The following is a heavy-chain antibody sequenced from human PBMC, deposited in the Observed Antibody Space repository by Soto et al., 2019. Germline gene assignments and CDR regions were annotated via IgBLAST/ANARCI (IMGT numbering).Heavy chain of an antibody. J-gene: IGHJ4*02. Sequence: GSLRPSCAASWFTFGGSAMHWVRQASGKGLGWVGHIRSKTNSYATAYAESVKGRFTISRDDSMNTAYLQMNSLKTEDTAVYFCTRQTNAVQWLVVPTDYNFDYWRQGTLVTVSS. D-gene: IGHD6-19*01. CDR3: TRQTNAVQWLVVPTDYNFDY. CDR1: WFTFGGSA. V-gene: IGHV3-73*01. CDR2: IRSKTNSYAT.